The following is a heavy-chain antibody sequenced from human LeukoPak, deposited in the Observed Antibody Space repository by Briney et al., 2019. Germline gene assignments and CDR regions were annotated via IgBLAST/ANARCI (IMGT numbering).Heavy chain of an antibody. CDR3: ARLSDIRGYSGYDPYATTYFDY. V-gene: IGHV4-39*01. CDR2: IYYSGST. Sequence: SQTLSLTCTVSGGSISSGGYYWSWIRQPPGKGLEWIGSIYYSGSTYYNPSLKSRVTISVDTSKNQFSLKLSSVTAADTAVYYCARLSDIRGYSGYDPYATTYFDYWGQGTLVTVSS. J-gene: IGHJ4*02. CDR1: GGSISSGGYY. D-gene: IGHD5-12*01.